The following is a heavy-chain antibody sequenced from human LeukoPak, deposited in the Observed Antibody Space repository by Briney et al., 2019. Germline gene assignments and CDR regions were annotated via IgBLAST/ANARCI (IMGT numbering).Heavy chain of an antibody. CDR1: GFTFSSYG. V-gene: IGHV3-33*01. D-gene: IGHD6-19*01. CDR2: IWYDGSNK. Sequence: GGSLRLSCAASGFTFSSYGMHWVRQAPGKGLEWVAVIWYDGSNKYYADSVKGRFTISRDNSKNTLYLQMNSLRAEDTAVYYCARDMVGSGWVTYYYYYYMDVWGKGTTVTVSS. J-gene: IGHJ6*03. CDR3: ARDMVGSGWVTYYYYYYMDV.